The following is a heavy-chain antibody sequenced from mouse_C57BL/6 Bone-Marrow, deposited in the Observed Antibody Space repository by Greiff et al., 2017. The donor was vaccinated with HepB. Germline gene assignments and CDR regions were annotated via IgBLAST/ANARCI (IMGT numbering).Heavy chain of an antibody. Sequence: VQLQHSGPELVKPGASVKMSCKASGYTFTDYNMHWVKQSHGKSLEWIGYINPNNGGTSYNQKFKGKATLTVNKSSSTAYMELRSLTSEDSAVYYCARTGYYGSSWFAYWGQGTRVTVSA. D-gene: IGHD1-1*01. CDR3: ARTGYYGSSWFAY. CDR1: GYTFTDYN. V-gene: IGHV1-22*01. J-gene: IGHJ3*01. CDR2: INPNNGGT.